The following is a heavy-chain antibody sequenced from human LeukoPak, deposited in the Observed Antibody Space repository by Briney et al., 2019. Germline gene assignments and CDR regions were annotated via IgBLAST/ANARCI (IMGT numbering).Heavy chain of an antibody. Sequence: GGSLRLSCAASGFTFSDYYMSWIRQAPGKGLEWVSYISSSGSSIYYADSVKGRFTISRDNARNSLYLQMNRLRAEATAVYVCVGYDYVSGSYRNFDYWGQGTLVTVSS. J-gene: IGHJ4*02. V-gene: IGHV3-11*04. CDR3: VGYDYVSGSYRNFDY. CDR1: GFTFSDYY. D-gene: IGHD3-16*02. CDR2: ISSSGSSI.